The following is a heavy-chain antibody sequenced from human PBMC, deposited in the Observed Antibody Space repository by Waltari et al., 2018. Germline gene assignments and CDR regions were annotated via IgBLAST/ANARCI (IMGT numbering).Heavy chain of an antibody. D-gene: IGHD3-10*01. Sequence: EVQLVESGGGLVQPGGSLRLSCAASGFTFSSYWMSWVRQAPGKGLEWVANIKQDGSEKDYVDAVKGRFTISRDNAKNSLYLQMNSLRAEDTAVYYCARDLRVLLWFGEGWYFDLWGRGTLVTVSS. V-gene: IGHV3-7*01. CDR2: IKQDGSEK. CDR1: GFTFSSYW. CDR3: ARDLRVLLWFGEGWYFDL. J-gene: IGHJ2*01.